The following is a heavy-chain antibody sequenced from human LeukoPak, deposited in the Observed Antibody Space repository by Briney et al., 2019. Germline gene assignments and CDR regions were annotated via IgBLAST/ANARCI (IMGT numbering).Heavy chain of an antibody. J-gene: IGHJ4*02. CDR2: INPNSGGT. V-gene: IGHV1-2*02. D-gene: IGHD3-3*01. CDR1: GYTFTGYY. CDR3: ARGAPYYDFWSGPES. Sequence: ASVKVSCKASGYTFTGYYMHWVRQAPGQGLEWIGWINPNSGGTNYAQKFQGRVTMTRDTSISTAYMELSRLRSDDTAVDYCARGAPYYDFWSGPESWGQGTLVTVSS.